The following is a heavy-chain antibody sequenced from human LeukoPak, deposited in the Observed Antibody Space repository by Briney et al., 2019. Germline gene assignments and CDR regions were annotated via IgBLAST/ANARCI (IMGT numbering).Heavy chain of an antibody. Sequence: GGSLRLSCEASGFTFDYWMAWLRRAPGKGLEWVANLKPDGTEGFYGDSVRGRFTVSRDNAKNSLFLQMSSLKVEDTAIYYCVRGGRLLGAFDIWGQGTMVTVSS. CDR2: LKPDGTEG. J-gene: IGHJ3*02. CDR3: VRGGRLLGAFDI. V-gene: IGHV3-7*03. D-gene: IGHD3-16*01. CDR1: GFTFDYW.